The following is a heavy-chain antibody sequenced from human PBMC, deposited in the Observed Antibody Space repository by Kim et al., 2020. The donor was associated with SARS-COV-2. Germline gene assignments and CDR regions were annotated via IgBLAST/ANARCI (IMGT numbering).Heavy chain of an antibody. Sequence: GGSLRLSCAASGFTFSSYWMHWVRQAPGKGLVWVSHINSDGSSTSYADSVKGRFTISRDNAKNTLFLQMNSLRAEDTAVYYCVRGLSYYESSAYYYIWGQGTLVTVSS. CDR2: INSDGSST. D-gene: IGHD3-22*01. V-gene: IGHV3-74*01. J-gene: IGHJ4*02. CDR1: GFTFSSYW. CDR3: VRGLSYYESSAYYYI.